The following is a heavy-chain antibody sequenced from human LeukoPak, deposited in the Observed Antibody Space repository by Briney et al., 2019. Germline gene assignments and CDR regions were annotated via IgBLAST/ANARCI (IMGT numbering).Heavy chain of an antibody. V-gene: IGHV3-23*01. J-gene: IGHJ4*02. CDR2: TSDRGDYT. D-gene: IGHD1-26*01. CDR1: GFTFTSYS. Sequence: GGSLRLSCAASGFTFTSYSMNWVRQAPGKGLEWVSGTSDRGDYTYYADSVKGRFTISRDNSKNTLYLQMNSLRAEDTALYFCAKKAQYNGNYPLDYWGQGTLVTVSS. CDR3: AKKAQYNGNYPLDY.